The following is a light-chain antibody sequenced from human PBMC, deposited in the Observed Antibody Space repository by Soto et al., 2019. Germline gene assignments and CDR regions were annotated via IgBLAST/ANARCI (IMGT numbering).Light chain of an antibody. J-gene: IGKJ4*01. CDR2: DES. CDR1: QSVSSSY. CDR3: QKRSNWPLI. V-gene: IGKV3D-20*02. Sequence: EIVLTQSPGTLSLSPGDRATLSCRASQSVSSSYLAWYQQKTGQAPRLLIYDESKRATGIPDRLSGSGSGTDLTLTISRLEPEDFAVYYCQKRSNWPLICGGGTKVDIK.